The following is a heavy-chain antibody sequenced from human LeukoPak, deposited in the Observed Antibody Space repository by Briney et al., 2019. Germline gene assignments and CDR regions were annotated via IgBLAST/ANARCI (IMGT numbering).Heavy chain of an antibody. CDR3: VEARGWLRDFDY. CDR2: ISSNGGST. CDR1: GFTFRSYA. V-gene: IGHV3-64D*06. J-gene: IGHJ4*02. Sequence: GGSLRLSCSASGFTFRSYAMHWVRQAPGKGLEYVSAISSNGGSTYYADSVKGRFTISRDNSKNTLYLQMSSLRAGDTAVYYCVEARGWLRDFDYWGQGTLVTVSS. D-gene: IGHD5-12*01.